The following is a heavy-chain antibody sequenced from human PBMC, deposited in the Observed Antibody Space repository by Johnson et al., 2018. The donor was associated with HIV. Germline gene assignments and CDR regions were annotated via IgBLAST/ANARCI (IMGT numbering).Heavy chain of an antibody. CDR3: ARECSSTSCYADAFDI. J-gene: IGHJ3*02. D-gene: IGHD2-2*01. Sequence: QVQLVESGGGVVQPGRSLRLSCAASGFTFSSYAMHWVRQAPGKGLEWVAVISYDGSNKYYADSVKGRFTISRDNSKNTLYLQMNSLRAEDTAVYYCARECSSTSCYADAFDIWGQGT. V-gene: IGHV3-30-3*01. CDR2: ISYDGSNK. CDR1: GFTFSSYA.